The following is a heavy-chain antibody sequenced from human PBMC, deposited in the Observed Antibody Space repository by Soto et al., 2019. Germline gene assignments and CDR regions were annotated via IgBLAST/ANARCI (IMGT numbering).Heavy chain of an antibody. CDR3: AKDRSSGSPYYGMDF. CDR2: FKWNSGDV. V-gene: IGHV3-9*01. J-gene: IGHJ6*02. Sequence: GGSLRLSCAASGFTFGDYAMHWVRQVPGKGLEWVSGFKWNSGDVGYADSVKGRFTISRDNAKNSLYLQMNSLRPEDTAVYYCAKDRSSGSPYYGMDFWGQGTMVTVSS. D-gene: IGHD3-10*01. CDR1: GFTFGDYA.